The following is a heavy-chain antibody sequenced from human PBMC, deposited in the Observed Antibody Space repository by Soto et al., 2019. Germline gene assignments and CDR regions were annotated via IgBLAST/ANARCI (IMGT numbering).Heavy chain of an antibody. J-gene: IGHJ4*02. CDR1: GYTFTSYG. V-gene: IGHV1-18*01. CDR3: ARVQGYGSSTGFDY. D-gene: IGHD6-6*01. Sequence: ASVKVSCKASGYTFTSYGISWVRQAPGQGLEWMGWISAHNGNTNYAQKLQGRVTMTTDTSTRTAYMELRSLRSDDTAVYYCARVQGYGSSTGFDYWGQGTLVTVSS. CDR2: ISAHNGNT.